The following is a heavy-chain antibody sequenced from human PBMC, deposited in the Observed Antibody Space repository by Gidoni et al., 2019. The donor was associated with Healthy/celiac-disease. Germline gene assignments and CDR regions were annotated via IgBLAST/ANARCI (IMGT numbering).Heavy chain of an antibody. CDR2: IYYSGST. J-gene: IGHJ4*02. V-gene: IGHV4-39*01. CDR3: ASPSRGGSYFSL. CDR1: GGSISSSSYY. D-gene: IGHD1-26*01. Sequence: QLQLQESGPGLVKPSETLSLTCTVSGGSISSSSYYWGWIRQPPGKGLEWIGSIYYSGSTYYNPSLKSRVTISVDTSKNQFSLKPSSVTAADTAVYYCASPSRGGSYFSLWGQGTLVTVSS.